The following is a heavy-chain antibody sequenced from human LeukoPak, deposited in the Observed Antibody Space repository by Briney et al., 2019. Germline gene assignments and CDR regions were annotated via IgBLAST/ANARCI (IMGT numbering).Heavy chain of an antibody. J-gene: IGHJ3*02. CDR2: ISYDGSNK. CDR3: AKEGFGEGTFDI. CDR1: GFTFSSYG. V-gene: IGHV3-30*18. D-gene: IGHD3-10*01. Sequence: GGSLRLSCAAPGFTFSSYGMHWVRQAPGKGLEWVAVISYDGSNKYYADSVKGRFTISRDNSKNTLYLQMNSLRAEDTAVYYCAKEGFGEGTFDIWGQGTMVTVSS.